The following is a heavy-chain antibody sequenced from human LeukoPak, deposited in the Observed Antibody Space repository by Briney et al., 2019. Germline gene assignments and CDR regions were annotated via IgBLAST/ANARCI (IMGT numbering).Heavy chain of an antibody. V-gene: IGHV3-23*01. CDR1: GFTFTSHT. Sequence: GGSLRLSCAASGFTFTSHTMSWVRQVPEKGLEWVSSVGSGMTTFYADSVKGRFTISRDNPKNMLYLQMNSLRAEDTGIYYCAKYRDGAWTKPNDFWGQGTLVTVFS. D-gene: IGHD3-16*02. CDR3: AKYRDGAWTKPNDF. J-gene: IGHJ4*02. CDR2: VGSGMTT.